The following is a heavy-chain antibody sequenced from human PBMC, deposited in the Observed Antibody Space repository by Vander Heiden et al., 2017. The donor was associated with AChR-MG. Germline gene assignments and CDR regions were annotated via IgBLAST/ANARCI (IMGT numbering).Heavy chain of an antibody. V-gene: IGHV3-23*01. CDR3: AKEETGLATTNDAFDI. J-gene: IGHJ3*02. Sequence: EVQLLESGGGLVQPGGSLRLSCAASGFTFSSYAMSWVRQAPGKGLEWVSAISGSGGSTYYADSVKGRFTISRDNSKNTLYLQMNSLRAEDTAVYYCAKEETGLATTNDAFDIWGQGTMVTVSS. CDR2: ISGSGGST. CDR1: GFTFSSYA. D-gene: IGHD3-9*01.